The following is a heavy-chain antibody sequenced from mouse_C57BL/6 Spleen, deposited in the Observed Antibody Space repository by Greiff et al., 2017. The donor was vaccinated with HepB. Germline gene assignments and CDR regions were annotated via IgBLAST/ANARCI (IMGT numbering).Heavy chain of an antibody. CDR3: ARKIYYYGSLHYCDY. CDR1: GYTFTSYW. V-gene: IGHV1-69*01. D-gene: IGHD1-1*01. J-gene: IGHJ2*01. CDR2: IDPSDSYT. Sequence: VQLQQSGAELVMPGASVKLSCKASGYTFTSYWMHWVKQRPGQGLEWIGEIDPSDSYTNYNQKFKGKSTLTVDKSSSTAYMQLSSLTSEDSAVYYCARKIYYYGSLHYCDYWGQGTTLTVSS.